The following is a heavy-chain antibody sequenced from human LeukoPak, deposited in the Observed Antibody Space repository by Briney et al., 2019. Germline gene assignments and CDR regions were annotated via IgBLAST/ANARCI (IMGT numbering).Heavy chain of an antibody. V-gene: IGHV3-30-3*01. CDR2: ISYDGSNK. D-gene: IGHD6-19*01. CDR1: GFTFSSYA. CDR3: TTEVAVADPGAFDI. J-gene: IGHJ3*02. Sequence: GRSLRLSCAASGFTFSSYAMHWVRQAPGKGLEWVAVISYDGSNKYYADSVKGRFTISRDNSKNTLYLQMNSLRAEDTAVYYCTTEVAVADPGAFDIWGQGTMVAVSS.